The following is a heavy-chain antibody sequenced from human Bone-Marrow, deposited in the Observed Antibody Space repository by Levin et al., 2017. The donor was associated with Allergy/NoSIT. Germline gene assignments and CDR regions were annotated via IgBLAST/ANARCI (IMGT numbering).Heavy chain of an antibody. D-gene: IGHD2-15*01. CDR2: ISYDGNDK. V-gene: IGHV3-30*18. CDR3: AKSAVPYCTGVSCFLFDP. CDR1: GFTFSTSA. Sequence: PGGSLRLSCAASGFTFSTSALNWVRQAPGKGLEWVTFISYDGNDKYYADSVKGRFTISRDNSKNTLYLQMNSLRAEDTAVFYCAKSAVPYCTGVSCFLFDPWGQGTLVTVSS. J-gene: IGHJ5*01.